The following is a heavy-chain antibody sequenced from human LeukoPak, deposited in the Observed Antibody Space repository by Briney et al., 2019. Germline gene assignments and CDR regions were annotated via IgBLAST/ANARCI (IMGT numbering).Heavy chain of an antibody. D-gene: IGHD2-21*01. V-gene: IGHV5-51*01. CDR2: IYPGECGS. CDR1: GYRFTSYW. J-gene: IGHJ4*02. CDR3: ARQDSRAFDY. Sequence: GAPMKTSWKASGYRFTSYWIGWGRQMPGKGVWVGGIIYPGECGSRYSTSFQGQVTTAADNATSTAYLQWSSLNASDTAMYYCARQDSRAFDYWGQGTMVTVSS.